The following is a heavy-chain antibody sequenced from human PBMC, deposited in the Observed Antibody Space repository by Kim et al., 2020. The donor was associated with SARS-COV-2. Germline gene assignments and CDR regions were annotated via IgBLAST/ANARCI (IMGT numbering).Heavy chain of an antibody. CDR3: ARADDSSGWYLVGGIDY. J-gene: IGHJ4*02. Sequence: FQGRVTMTRDTSTSTVYMELSSLRSEDTAVYYCARADDSSGWYLVGGIDYWGQGTLVTVSS. D-gene: IGHD6-19*01. V-gene: IGHV1-46*01.